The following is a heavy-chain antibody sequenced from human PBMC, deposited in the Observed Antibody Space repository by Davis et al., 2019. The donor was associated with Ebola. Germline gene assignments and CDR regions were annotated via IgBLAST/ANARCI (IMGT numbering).Heavy chain of an antibody. CDR2: IYYSGST. J-gene: IGHJ4*02. CDR3: AREVGATSDY. V-gene: IGHV4-4*08. D-gene: IGHD1-26*01. Sequence: MPSETLSLTCTVSGGSISSYYWSWIRQPPGKGLEWIGYIYYSGSTNYNPSLKSRVTISVDTSKNQFSLKLSSVTAADTAVYYCAREVGATSDYWGQGTLVTVSS. CDR1: GGSISSYY.